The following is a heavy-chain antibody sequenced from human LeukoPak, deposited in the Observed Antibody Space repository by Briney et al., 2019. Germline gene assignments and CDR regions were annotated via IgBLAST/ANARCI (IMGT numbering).Heavy chain of an antibody. CDR2: IYYSGST. V-gene: IGHV4-59*01. CDR3: ARDQDGSSWFHPCDY. D-gene: IGHD6-13*01. Sequence: SETLSLTCTASGGSISSYYWSWIRQPPGKGLEWIGYIYYSGSTNYNPSLKSGVTISLDTTTNQFSLKQSSMTDADTAVYYSARDQDGSSWFHPCDYWGQGTLVTVSS. J-gene: IGHJ4*02. CDR1: GGSISSYY.